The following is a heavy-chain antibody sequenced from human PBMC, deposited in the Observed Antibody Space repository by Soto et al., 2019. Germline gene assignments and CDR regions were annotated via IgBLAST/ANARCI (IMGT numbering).Heavy chain of an antibody. V-gene: IGHV4-39*01. D-gene: IGHD2-15*01. Sequence: SETLSLTCTVSGGSISSSTYYWGWIRQPPGKGLEWIGSMWYRGSTHYNPSLKSRVTMSVDTSKNQFSLRLSSVTAADTAVYYCARLGGFPNWFDPWGQGTLVTVSS. CDR3: ARLGGFPNWFDP. CDR1: GGSISSSTYY. CDR2: MWYRGST. J-gene: IGHJ5*02.